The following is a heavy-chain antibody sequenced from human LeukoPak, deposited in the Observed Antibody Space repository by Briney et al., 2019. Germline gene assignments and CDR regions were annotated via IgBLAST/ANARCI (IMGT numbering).Heavy chain of an antibody. CDR3: ARRSINYGMDV. D-gene: IGHD3-9*01. Sequence: GGSLRLSCAASGFTFSSYAMSWVRQAPGKGLEWVSAISGSGGNTYYADSVKGRFTISRDNSKNTLYVQMNSLRAEDTAVYYCARRSINYGMDVWGQGTTVTVSS. V-gene: IGHV3-23*01. CDR2: ISGSGGNT. CDR1: GFTFSSYA. J-gene: IGHJ6*02.